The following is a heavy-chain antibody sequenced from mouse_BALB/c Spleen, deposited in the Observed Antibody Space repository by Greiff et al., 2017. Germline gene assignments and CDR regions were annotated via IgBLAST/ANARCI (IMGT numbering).Heavy chain of an antibody. CDR2: IVPENGDT. Sequence: EVQLQQSGAELVRSGASVTLSCTASGFNIKDYYMNWVKQRPEQGLVWIGWIVPENGDTEYAPKFQGKATMTADTSSNTAYLQLSRLTSEDTAVYYCNALGRGWGQGTPVTVSA. D-gene: IGHD4-1*01. V-gene: IGHV14-4*02. CDR1: GFNIKDYY. CDR3: NALGRG. J-gene: IGHJ3*01.